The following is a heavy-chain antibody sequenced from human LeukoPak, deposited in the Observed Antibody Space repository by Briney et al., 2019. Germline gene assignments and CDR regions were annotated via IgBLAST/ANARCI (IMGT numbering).Heavy chain of an antibody. CDR2: ISYDGSNK. J-gene: IGHJ4*02. CDR1: GFTFSSYA. Sequence: PAGRSLRLCCAASGFTFSSYAMHWVRQAAGKGLEWVAVISYDGSNKYYADSVKGRFTISRDNSKNTLYLQMNSLRAEDTAVYYCARGGYYGSGSYEGYFDYWGQGTLVTVSS. CDR3: ARGGYYGSGSYEGYFDY. D-gene: IGHD3-10*01. V-gene: IGHV3-30-3*01.